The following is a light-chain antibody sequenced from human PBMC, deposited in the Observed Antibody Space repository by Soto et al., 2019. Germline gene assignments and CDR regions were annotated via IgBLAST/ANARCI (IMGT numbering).Light chain of an antibody. Sequence: QSVLTQPPSVSGSPGQSVTISCTGTSTDFVSYNRVSWYQQPPGTAPKLMIYEVCKRPSGVPDRFSGSKSGNTASLTISGLQAADEADYYCSLYTSENAYVFGTGTKLTVL. CDR2: EVC. J-gene: IGLJ1*01. V-gene: IGLV2-18*01. CDR3: SLYTSENAYV. CDR1: STDFVSYNR.